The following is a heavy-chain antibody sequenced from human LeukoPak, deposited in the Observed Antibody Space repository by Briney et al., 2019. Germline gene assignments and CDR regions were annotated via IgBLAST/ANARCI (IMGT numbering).Heavy chain of an antibody. CDR3: ARDLGYCSGGSCQIDAFDI. V-gene: IGHV5-51*01. CDR1: GYSFTSYW. D-gene: IGHD2-15*01. Sequence: GESLKISCKGSGYSFTSYWIGWVRQMPGKGLEWMGIIYPGDSDTTYSPSFQGQVTISADKSISTAYLQWSSLKASETAMYYCARDLGYCSGGSCQIDAFDIWGQGTMVTVSS. J-gene: IGHJ3*02. CDR2: IYPGDSDT.